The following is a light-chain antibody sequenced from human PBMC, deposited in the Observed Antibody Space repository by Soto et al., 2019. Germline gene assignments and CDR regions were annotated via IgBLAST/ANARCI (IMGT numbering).Light chain of an antibody. CDR3: YSYTTTSTYV. CDR2: EVT. J-gene: IGLJ1*01. V-gene: IGLV2-14*01. Sequence: QSAVTQPASLSGSPGPSITLSCTGTTSDVGGYHFVSWYQQHPGKAPKLMIYEVTNRPSGVSDRFSGSKSGNTASLTISGLQAEDEADYYCYSYTTTSTYVFGSGTKVTVL. CDR1: TSDVGGYHF.